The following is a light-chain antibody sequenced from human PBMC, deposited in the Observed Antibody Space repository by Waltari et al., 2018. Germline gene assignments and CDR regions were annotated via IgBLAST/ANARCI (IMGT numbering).Light chain of an antibody. CDR3: QQYNDLLPS. CDR2: SAY. Sequence: EIVMTQSPATLSLSPGHTATLSCRASQSVGTYLAWHQQKPGQAPKLLVQSAYFRATGIPDRFSGSGSRTDFTLTISSLEPEDVGVYHCQQYNDLLPSFGQGTKVEIK. J-gene: IGKJ2*03. V-gene: IGKV3D-15*01. CDR1: QSVGTY.